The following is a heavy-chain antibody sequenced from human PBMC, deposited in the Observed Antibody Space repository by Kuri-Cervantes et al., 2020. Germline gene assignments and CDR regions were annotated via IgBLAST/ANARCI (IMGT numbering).Heavy chain of an antibody. Sequence: GGSLRLSCVTSGFTFNTYWMNWVRQAPGKGLEWVANIKEDESAKYYVDSVRGRFTISRDNAKNSLYLQMNSLRAEDTAVYYCARATYSSSSEGYWGQGTLVTVSS. D-gene: IGHD6-13*01. V-gene: IGHV3-7*01. CDR1: GFTFNTYW. CDR3: ARATYSSSSEGY. CDR2: IKEDESAK. J-gene: IGHJ4*02.